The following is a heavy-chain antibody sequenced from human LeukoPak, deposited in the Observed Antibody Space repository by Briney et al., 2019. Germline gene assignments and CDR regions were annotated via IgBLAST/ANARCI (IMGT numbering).Heavy chain of an antibody. CDR1: GYTFTSYY. V-gene: IGHV1-46*01. CDR2: INPSGSST. CDR3: ARGTMAAAVEYLDY. Sequence: ASVKVSCKASGYTFTSYYIHWVRQAPGQGLEWMGIINPSGSSTSYAQKFQGRVTMTRDTSTSTVYMELSSLRFDDTAVYYCARGTMAAAVEYLDYWGQGTLVTVSS. D-gene: IGHD6-13*01. J-gene: IGHJ4*02.